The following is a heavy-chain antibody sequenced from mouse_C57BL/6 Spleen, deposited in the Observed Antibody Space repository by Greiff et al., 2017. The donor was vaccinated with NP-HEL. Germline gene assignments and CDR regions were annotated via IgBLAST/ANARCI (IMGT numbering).Heavy chain of an antibody. D-gene: IGHD2-3*01. CDR3: TRKNDYWYFDV. V-gene: IGHV1-15*01. CDR1: GYTFTDYE. Sequence: QVQLQQSGAELVRPGASVSLSCKASGYTFTDYEMHWVKQTPVHGLEWIGAIDPETGGTAYNQKFKGKAILTADKSSSTAYMELRSLTSEDSAVYYCTRKNDYWYFDVWGTGTTVTVSS. CDR2: IDPETGGT. J-gene: IGHJ1*03.